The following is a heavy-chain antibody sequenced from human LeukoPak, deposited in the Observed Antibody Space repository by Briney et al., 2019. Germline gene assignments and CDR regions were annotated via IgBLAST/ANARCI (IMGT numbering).Heavy chain of an antibody. Sequence: PVGSLRLSWAASGFTFSSYAMSWVRQAPGKGMEWVSAISGSGGSTYYADSVKGRFTISRDNSKNTLYLQINSLRAEDTAVYYCAKDSSVRGVASDYWGQGTLVTVSS. J-gene: IGHJ4*02. D-gene: IGHD3-10*01. CDR2: ISGSGGST. CDR1: GFTFSSYA. CDR3: AKDSSVRGVASDY. V-gene: IGHV3-23*01.